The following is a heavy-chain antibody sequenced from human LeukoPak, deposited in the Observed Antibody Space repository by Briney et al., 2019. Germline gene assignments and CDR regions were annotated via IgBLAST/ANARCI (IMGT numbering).Heavy chain of an antibody. CDR3: ATDLSYVLDYFDY. D-gene: IGHD1-26*01. J-gene: IGHJ4*02. Sequence: ASVKVSCKASGGTFSSYAISWVRQAPGQGLEWMGIINPSGGSTSYAQKFQGRVTMTRDTSTSTVYMELSSLRSEDTAVYYCATDLSYVLDYFDYWGQGTLVTVSS. CDR1: GGTFSSYA. CDR2: INPSGGST. V-gene: IGHV1-46*01.